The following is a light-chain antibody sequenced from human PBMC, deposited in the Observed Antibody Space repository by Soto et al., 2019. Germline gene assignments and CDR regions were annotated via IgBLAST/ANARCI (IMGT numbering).Light chain of an antibody. V-gene: IGKV1-5*03. CDR3: LQSNSYPRT. J-gene: IGKJ2*01. CDR1: QSISSW. Sequence: DIQMTQSPSTLSASIGDRVTIACRASQSISSWLAWYQQKPGKAPKLLIFKASSLESGVPSRFSGSGSGTEFTLTISILQPDDFATYYCLQSNSYPRTFGQGTKLEIK. CDR2: KAS.